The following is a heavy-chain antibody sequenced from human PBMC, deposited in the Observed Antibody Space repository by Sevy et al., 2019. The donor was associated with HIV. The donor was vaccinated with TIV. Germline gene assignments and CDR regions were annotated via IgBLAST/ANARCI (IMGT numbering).Heavy chain of an antibody. CDR3: PTTTPYYYDSSGYCDY. CDR2: IYSGGST. CDR1: GFTVSSNY. V-gene: IGHV3-53*01. D-gene: IGHD3-22*01. J-gene: IGHJ4*02. Sequence: GGSLRLSCAASGFTVSSNYMSWVRQAPGKGLEWVSVIYSGGSTYYADSVKGRFTISRDNSKNTLYLQMNSLRAEDTAVYYCPTTTPYYYDSSGYCDYWGQGTLVTVSS.